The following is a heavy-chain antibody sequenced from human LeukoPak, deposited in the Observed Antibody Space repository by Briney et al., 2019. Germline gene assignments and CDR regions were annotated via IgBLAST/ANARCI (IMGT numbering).Heavy chain of an antibody. CDR1: GGSFSGYY. J-gene: IGHJ4*02. CDR3: ARTALYGDLYFDY. Sequence: PSETLSLTCAVYGGSFSGYYWSWIRQPPGKGLEWIGEINHSGSTNYNPSLKSRVTISVDTSKNQFSLKLSSVTAADTAVYYCARTALYGDLYFDYWGQGTLVTVSS. CDR2: INHSGST. V-gene: IGHV4-34*01. D-gene: IGHD4-17*01.